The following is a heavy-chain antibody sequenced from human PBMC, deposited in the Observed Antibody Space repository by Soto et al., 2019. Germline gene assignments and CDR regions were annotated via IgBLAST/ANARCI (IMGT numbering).Heavy chain of an antibody. Sequence: VSLRLSCATSGFTFSDAWMSWVRQAPGKGLEWVGHIKSKTDGGTTDYSAPVKGRFFISRDDSKNTLYLQLNSLKTDDTAVYCAVSCGAYCGGDCYSGERSLDSWGQGTRVTVSS. CDR1: GFTFSDAW. CDR2: IKSKTDGGTT. CDR3: VSCGAYCGGDCYSGERSLDS. D-gene: IGHD2-21*02. V-gene: IGHV3-15*01. J-gene: IGHJ4*02.